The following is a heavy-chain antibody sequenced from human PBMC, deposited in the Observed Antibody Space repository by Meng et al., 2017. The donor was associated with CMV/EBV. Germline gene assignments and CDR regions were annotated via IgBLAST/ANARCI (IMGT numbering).Heavy chain of an antibody. CDR3: ARRVDIVVVPATMYYYYGMDV. J-gene: IGHJ6*02. CDR1: GGTFSSYA. CDR2: IIPILGIA. Sequence: SVKVSCKASGGTFSSYAISWVRQAPGQGLEWMGGIIPILGIASYAQKFQGRVTITADKSTSTAYMELSSLRSEDTAVYYCARRVDIVVVPATMYYYYGMDVWGQGTTVTVSS. V-gene: IGHV1-69*10. D-gene: IGHD2-2*03.